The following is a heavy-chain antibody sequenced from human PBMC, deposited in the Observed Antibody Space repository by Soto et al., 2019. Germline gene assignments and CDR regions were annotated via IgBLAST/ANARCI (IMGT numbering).Heavy chain of an antibody. CDR1: GYTFTSYA. CDR3: ARDGREGYYYYYMDV. V-gene: IGHV1-3*01. Sequence: QVQLVQSGAEVKKPGASVKVSCKASGYTFTSYAMHWVRQAPGQRLEWMGWINAGNGNTKYSQKFQGRVTITRDTSASTAYMELSSLRSEDTAVYYCARDGREGYYYYYMDVWGKGTTVTVSS. J-gene: IGHJ6*03. CDR2: INAGNGNT.